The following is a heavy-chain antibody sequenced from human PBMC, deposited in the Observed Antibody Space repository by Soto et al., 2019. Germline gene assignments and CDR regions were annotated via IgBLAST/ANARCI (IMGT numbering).Heavy chain of an antibody. V-gene: IGHV1-3*01. Sequence: QVQLVQSGAEVKKPGASVKVSCKASGYTFTSYAMHWVRQAPGQRLERMGWINSGNGNTKYSQKFQGRVTITRDTSASTAYMELSSLRSEDTAVYYCARTTMVRGVTYYGMDVWGQGTTVTVSS. D-gene: IGHD3-10*01. CDR1: GYTFTSYA. J-gene: IGHJ6*02. CDR2: INSGNGNT. CDR3: ARTTMVRGVTYYGMDV.